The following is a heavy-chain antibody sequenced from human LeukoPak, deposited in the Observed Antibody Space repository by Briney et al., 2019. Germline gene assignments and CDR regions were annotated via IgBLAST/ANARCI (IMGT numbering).Heavy chain of an antibody. CDR2: IRDGDGRT. J-gene: IGHJ4*02. D-gene: IGHD2-2*01. Sequence: GGSLRLSRAASGFTFYDYAMSWVRQPPGKGLEWVSLIRDGDGRTHYADSVKGRFTISRDNSKKMVYLQMNGLRADDTAVYYCAKDHSTTWLGSFNYWGQGTLVTVSS. CDR1: GFTFYDYA. V-gene: IGHV3-23*01. CDR3: AKDHSTTWLGSFNY.